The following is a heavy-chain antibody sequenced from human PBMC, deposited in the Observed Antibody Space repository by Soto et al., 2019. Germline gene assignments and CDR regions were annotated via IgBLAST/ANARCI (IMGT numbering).Heavy chain of an antibody. CDR1: GCSLNSSSYY. CDR3: ARGGSYVGFDS. V-gene: IGHV4-61*01. CDR2: IHYFGST. J-gene: IGHJ4*02. Sequence: SETLSLTCTVSGCSLNSSSYYWSWIRQPPGKGLEWIGYIHYFGSTKYNPSLESRVVISVDTSKNQFSLKVPSVTAADTAKYFCARGGSYVGFDSWGQGARVT. D-gene: IGHD1-26*01.